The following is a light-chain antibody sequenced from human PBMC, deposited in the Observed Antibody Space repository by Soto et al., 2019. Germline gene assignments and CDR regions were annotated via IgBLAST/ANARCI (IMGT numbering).Light chain of an antibody. V-gene: IGKV3-20*01. CDR2: GAS. J-gene: IGKJ1*01. CDR1: QSVSSNY. CDR3: QQYGSSPRT. Sequence: EIVLTQSPGTLSLSPGERATLSCRASQSVSSNYLAWYQQKPGQAPKLLIYGASSGATGIPDRFSGSGSGTDFTITISRLEPEDFAVYYCQQYGSSPRTFGQGTKVEI.